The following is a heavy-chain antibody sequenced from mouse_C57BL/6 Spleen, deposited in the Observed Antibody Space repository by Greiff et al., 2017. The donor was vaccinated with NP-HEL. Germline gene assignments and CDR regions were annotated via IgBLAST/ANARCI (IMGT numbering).Heavy chain of an antibody. CDR1: GYTFTEYT. CDR3: ARHADGYYEDYYAMDY. CDR2: FYPGSGSI. V-gene: IGHV1-62-2*01. Sequence: QVQLQQSGAELVKPGASVKLSCKASGYTFTEYTIHWVKQRSGQGLEWIGWFYPGSGSIKYNEKFKDKATLTADKSSSTVYMELTRLTSEDSAVYFCARHADGYYEDYYAMDYWGQGTSVTVSS. D-gene: IGHD2-3*01. J-gene: IGHJ4*01.